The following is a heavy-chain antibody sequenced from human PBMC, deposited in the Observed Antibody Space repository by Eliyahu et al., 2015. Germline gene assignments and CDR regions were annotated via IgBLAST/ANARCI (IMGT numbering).Heavy chain of an antibody. J-gene: IGHJ4*02. Sequence: EVQLLESGGGLVQPGGSLRLSCAASGFTFSSYAMSWGRQAPGKGLXWVSAISGSGGSTYYADSVKGRFTISRDNSKNTLYLQMNSLRAEDTAVYYCAKDSAIVVVPAALTVVDYWGQGTLVTVSS. CDR2: ISGSGGST. V-gene: IGHV3-23*01. CDR1: GFTFSSYA. CDR3: AKDSAIVVVPAALTVVDY. D-gene: IGHD2-2*01.